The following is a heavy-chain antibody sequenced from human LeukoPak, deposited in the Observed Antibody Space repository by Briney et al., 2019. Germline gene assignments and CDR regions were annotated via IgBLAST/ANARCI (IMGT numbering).Heavy chain of an antibody. CDR1: GGSISSSSYY. J-gene: IGHJ5*02. D-gene: IGHD6-13*01. CDR2: ISGSGGST. CDR3: AKDLMPYSSSYLFDP. V-gene: IGHV3-23*01. Sequence: ETLSLTCTVSGGSISSSSYYWGWIRQPPGKGLEWVSAISGSGGSTYYADSVKGRFTISRDNSKNTPYLQMNSLRAEDTAVYYCAKDLMPYSSSYLFDPWGQGTLVTVSS.